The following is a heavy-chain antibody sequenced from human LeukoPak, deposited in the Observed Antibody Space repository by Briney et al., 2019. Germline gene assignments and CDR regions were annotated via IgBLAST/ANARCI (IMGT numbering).Heavy chain of an antibody. CDR1: GGSVSSGSYY. Sequence: SETLSLTCTVSGGSVSSGSYYWSWIRQPPGKGLEWIGYIYYSGSTNYNPSLKSRVTISVDTSKNQFSLKLSSVTAADTAVYYCARYSGSHYGVGPPSPRIDYWGQGTLVTVSS. CDR3: ARYSGSHYGVGPPSPRIDY. V-gene: IGHV4-61*01. CDR2: IYYSGST. D-gene: IGHD1-26*01. J-gene: IGHJ4*02.